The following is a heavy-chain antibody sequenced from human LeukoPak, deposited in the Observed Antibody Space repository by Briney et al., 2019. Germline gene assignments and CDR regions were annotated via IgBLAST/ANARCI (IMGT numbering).Heavy chain of an antibody. CDR1: GGSIRSYN. Sequence: SETLSLTCTVSGGSIRSYNWTWIRQSAGKGLEWIGRIDTSGSTNYNPSLKSRVTMSVDTSKNHFSLNLSSVTAADTAVYYCVRDRYYGSGSYSAPVDYWGQGTLVTVSS. CDR2: IDTSGST. V-gene: IGHV4-4*07. J-gene: IGHJ4*02. CDR3: VRDRYYGSGSYSAPVDY. D-gene: IGHD3-10*01.